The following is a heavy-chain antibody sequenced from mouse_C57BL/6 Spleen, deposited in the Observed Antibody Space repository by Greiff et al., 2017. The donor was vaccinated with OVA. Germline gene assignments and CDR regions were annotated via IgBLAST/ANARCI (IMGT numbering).Heavy chain of an antibody. CDR2: IHPNSGSP. D-gene: IGHD2-3*01. Sequence: QVQLQQPGAELVKPGASVKLSCKASGYTFTSYCMHWVKQRPGQGLEWIGMIHPNSGSPNYNEKFKSQATLTVDKSSSTAYMHLSSLTSEDSAVYYCAREHAGYYNDGLFDVWGTGPTVTVSA. CDR1: GYTFTSYC. V-gene: IGHV1-64*01. J-gene: IGHJ1*03. CDR3: AREHAGYYNDGLFDV.